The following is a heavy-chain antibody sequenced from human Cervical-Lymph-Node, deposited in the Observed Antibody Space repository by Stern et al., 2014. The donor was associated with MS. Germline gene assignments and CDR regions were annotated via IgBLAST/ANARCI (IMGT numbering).Heavy chain of an antibody. D-gene: IGHD3-10*01. CDR3: VPGSGAFDF. V-gene: IGHV3-30*03. CDR2: ISNDETKT. J-gene: IGHJ4*02. Sequence: DQLVESGGGVVKPGTSLRLSCAASGFTYRSFAMHWVRQAPGKGLDWVAVISNDETKTNYADSVKGRFVISRDNSKNTLYLQMSSLRHDDTAVYYCVPGSGAFDFWGQGTLVIVSS. CDR1: GFTYRSFA.